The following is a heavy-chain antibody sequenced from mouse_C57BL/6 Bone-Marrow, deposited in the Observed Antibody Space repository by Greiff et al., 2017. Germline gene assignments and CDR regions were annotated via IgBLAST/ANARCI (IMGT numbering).Heavy chain of an antibody. CDR1: GYTFTSYW. CDR2: IYPGSGST. Sequence: VQLQQSGAELVKPGASVKMSCKASGYTFTSYWITWVKQRPGQGLEWIGAIYPGSGSTNYNEKFKSKATLTVDTSSSTAYMQLSSLTSADSAVYYCFYYYCTPDWYFDVWGTGTTVTVSS. CDR3: FYYYCTPDWYFDV. D-gene: IGHD1-1*01. V-gene: IGHV1-55*01. J-gene: IGHJ1*03.